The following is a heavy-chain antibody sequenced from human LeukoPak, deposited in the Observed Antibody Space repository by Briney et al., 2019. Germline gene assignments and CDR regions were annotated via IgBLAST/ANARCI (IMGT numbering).Heavy chain of an antibody. D-gene: IGHD6-13*01. V-gene: IGHV3-23*01. CDR1: GFTFSSYA. Sequence: PGGSLRLSCAASGFTFSSYAMTWVRQAPGKGLEWVSAISGSGFNTYYADSVKGRFTISRDNSKNTLYLQMNSLRAEDTAVYYCAKGTERMAAALTSSYYSGMDVWGQGTTVTVSS. CDR3: AKGTERMAAALTSSYYSGMDV. J-gene: IGHJ6*02. CDR2: ISGSGFNT.